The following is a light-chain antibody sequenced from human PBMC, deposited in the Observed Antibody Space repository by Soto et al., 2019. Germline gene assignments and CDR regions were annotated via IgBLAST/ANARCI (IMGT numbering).Light chain of an antibody. V-gene: IGKV3-20*01. CDR2: GAS. CDR1: QSVSSSY. Sequence: EIVCTQSPGTLSLSPGERSPLSCMASQSVSSSYLAWYPQKHGQAPRLLIYGASSRATGIKDRFSGSGSGTEFTLTISRLETEDFAVYYCQQYGSSPWTFGQGTQVEIK. CDR3: QQYGSSPWT. J-gene: IGKJ1*01.